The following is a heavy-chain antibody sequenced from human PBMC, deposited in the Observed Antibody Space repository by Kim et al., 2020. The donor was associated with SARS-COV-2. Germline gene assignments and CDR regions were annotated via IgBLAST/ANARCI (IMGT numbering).Heavy chain of an antibody. CDR1: GGTFSSYA. CDR2: IIPIFGTA. V-gene: IGHV1-69*06. Sequence: SVKVSCKASGGTFSSYAISWVRQAPGQGLEWMGGIIPIFGTANYAQKFQGRVTITADKSTSTAYMELSSLRSEDTAVYYCAREQYYYGSGDFDYWGQGTLVTVSS. J-gene: IGHJ4*02. CDR3: AREQYYYGSGDFDY. D-gene: IGHD3-10*01.